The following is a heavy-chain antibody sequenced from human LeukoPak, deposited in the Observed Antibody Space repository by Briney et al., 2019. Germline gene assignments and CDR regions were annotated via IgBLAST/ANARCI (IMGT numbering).Heavy chain of an antibody. V-gene: IGHV3-23*01. Sequence: GGSLRLSCAASGFTFSSYAMSWVRQAPGKGLEWVSAISGSGGSTYYADSVKGRFTISRDNSKNTLYLQMNSLRAEDTAVYYCAKDQGGTMGMAARPEPFDYWGQGTLVTVSS. CDR2: ISGSGGST. J-gene: IGHJ4*02. D-gene: IGHD6-6*01. CDR1: GFTFSSYA. CDR3: AKDQGGTMGMAARPEPFDY.